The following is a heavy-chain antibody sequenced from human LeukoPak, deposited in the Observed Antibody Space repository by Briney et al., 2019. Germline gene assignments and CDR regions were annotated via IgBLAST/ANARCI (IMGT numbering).Heavy chain of an antibody. CDR3: ARGGIWYPDY. V-gene: IGHV3-20*04. CDR2: INWNGGDT. J-gene: IGHJ4*02. Sequence: PGGSLRLYCSACGFTFDDYGMIWVRQAPGKGLEWVSRINWNGGDTRYADSVKGRFTISRDNAKNSLYLQMNSLRGEDTAFYYGARGGIWYPDYWGQGTLVTVSS. D-gene: IGHD2/OR15-2a*01. CDR1: GFTFDDYG.